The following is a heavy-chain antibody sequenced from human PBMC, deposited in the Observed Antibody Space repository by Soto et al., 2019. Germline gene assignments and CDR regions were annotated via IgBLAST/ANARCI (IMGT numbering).Heavy chain of an antibody. D-gene: IGHD1-1*01. CDR2: ISYDGSNK. Sequence: LSLTCAASGFTFSSYGMHWVRQAPGKGLEWVAVISYDGSNKYYADSVKGRFTISRDNSKNTLYLQMNSLRAEDTAVYYCAKDGTTGTTSLDYWGQGTLVTVSS. CDR3: AKDGTTGTTSLDY. V-gene: IGHV3-30*18. J-gene: IGHJ4*02. CDR1: GFTFSSYG.